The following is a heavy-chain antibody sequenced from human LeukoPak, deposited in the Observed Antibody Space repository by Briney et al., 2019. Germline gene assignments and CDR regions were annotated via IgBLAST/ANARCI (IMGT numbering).Heavy chain of an antibody. V-gene: IGHV3-23*01. J-gene: IGHJ6*02. CDR2: ISGSGGST. CDR3: AKGKPKSSIAARPNYYYYGMDV. Sequence: GGSLRLSCAASEFTFSSYAMSWVRQAPGKGLEWVSAISGSGGSTYYADSVKGRFTISRDNSKNTLYLQMNSLRAEDTAVYYCAKGKPKSSIAARPNYYYYGMDVWGQGTTVTVSS. D-gene: IGHD6-6*01. CDR1: EFTFSSYA.